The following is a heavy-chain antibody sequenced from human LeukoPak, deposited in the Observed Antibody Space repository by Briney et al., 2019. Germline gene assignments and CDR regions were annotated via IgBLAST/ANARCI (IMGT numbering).Heavy chain of an antibody. J-gene: IGHJ4*02. CDR2: ITASSTAI. CDR1: GFTFNTYT. CDR3: ANIGYSYGYYFDY. Sequence: GGSLRLSCAASGFTFNTYTMNWVRQAPGKGLEWVSSITASSTAIYSADSVKGRFTISRDNAKNFLYLQMNSLRAEDTAVYYCANIGYSYGYYFDYWGQGTLVTVSS. V-gene: IGHV3-21*04. D-gene: IGHD5-18*01.